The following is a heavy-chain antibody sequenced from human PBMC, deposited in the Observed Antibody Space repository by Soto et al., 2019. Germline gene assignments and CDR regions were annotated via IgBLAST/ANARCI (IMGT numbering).Heavy chain of an antibody. CDR3: ARVRQFAVDS. CDR2: VRDRAHSDTT. V-gene: IGHV3-72*01. J-gene: IGHJ4*02. CDR1: GFTLSDHY. Sequence: GGSLRLSCAASGFTLSDHYMDWVRQAPGKGLEWVARVRDRAHSDTTVYAASVRGRFTISRDDSKTSLYLQMNSLTTEDTAVYYCARVRQFAVDSWGQGTLVTVSS.